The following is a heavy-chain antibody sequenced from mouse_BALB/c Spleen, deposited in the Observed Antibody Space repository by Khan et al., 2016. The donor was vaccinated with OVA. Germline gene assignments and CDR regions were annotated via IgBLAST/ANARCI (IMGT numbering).Heavy chain of an antibody. Sequence: QLEESGPGLVKPSQSLSLTCTVTGYSITSGYGWNWIRQFPGNKLEWMGYISYSGSTNYNPSLKSRISFTRDTSKNQFFLQLNSVTTEDTATYYCARTARIKYWGQGTTLTVSS. V-gene: IGHV3-2*02. J-gene: IGHJ2*01. CDR1: GYSITSGYG. CDR2: ISYSGST. D-gene: IGHD1-2*01. CDR3: ARTARIKY.